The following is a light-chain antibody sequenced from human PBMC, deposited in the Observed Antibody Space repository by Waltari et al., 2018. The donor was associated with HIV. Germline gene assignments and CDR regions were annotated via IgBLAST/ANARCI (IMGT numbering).Light chain of an antibody. Sequence: QSVLTQPPSVSGAPGQRVTISCTGSSSNIGAGYDVHWYQQLPGTAPTLLLYANNNRPSGAPDRFSGSKSGTSASLAITGLQADDEADYYCQSYDISLSGLGVFGGGTKLTVL. CDR1: SSNIGAGYD. J-gene: IGLJ3*02. V-gene: IGLV1-40*01. CDR2: ANN. CDR3: QSYDISLSGLGV.